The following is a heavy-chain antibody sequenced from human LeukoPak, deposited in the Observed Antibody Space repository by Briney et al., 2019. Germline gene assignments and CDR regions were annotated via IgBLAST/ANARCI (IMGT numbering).Heavy chain of an antibody. D-gene: IGHD3-10*01. CDR2: INPNGGGT. CDR3: ARSYYVSGSYVDY. J-gene: IGHJ4*02. Sequence: GASVKVSCKGSGYTFTDYYIHWVRQAPGQGREWMGWINPNGGGTNYAQKFQGRVTMTRDTSITTAYMELSRLRSDDTAVYYCARSYYVSGSYVDYWGQGTPVTVSS. CDR1: GYTFTDYY. V-gene: IGHV1-2*02.